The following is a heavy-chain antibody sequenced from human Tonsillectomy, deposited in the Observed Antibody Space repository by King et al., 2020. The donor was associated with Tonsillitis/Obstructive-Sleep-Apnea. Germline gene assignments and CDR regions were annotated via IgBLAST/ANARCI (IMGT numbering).Heavy chain of an antibody. CDR2: LIPILGMA. D-gene: IGHD2-15*01. V-gene: IGHV1-69*09. J-gene: IGHJ6*03. CDR3: ARDTGDCSGGSCYAPYYYYYYMDV. Sequence: QLVQSGAEVKKPGSSVKVSCKASGGTFSSYAISWVRRPPGQGLDGRGGLIPILGMATTAQRFQAGFPITADKSTSTAYMELSSLRSEDTAVYYCARDTGDCSGGSCYAPYYYYYYMDVWGKGTTVTVSS. CDR1: GGTFSSYA.